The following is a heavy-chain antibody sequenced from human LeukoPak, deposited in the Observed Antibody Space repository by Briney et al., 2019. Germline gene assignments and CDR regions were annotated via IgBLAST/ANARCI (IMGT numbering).Heavy chain of an antibody. J-gene: IGHJ6*03. CDR1: GGSISSYY. CDR2: IYTSGST. V-gene: IGHV4-4*07. CDR3: ARGGVPAAIDYYYYMDV. Sequence: SETLSLTCAVSGGSISSYYWSWIRQPAGKGLEWIGRIYTSGSTNYNPSLKSRVTMSVDTSKNQFSLKLSSVTAADTAVYYCARGGVPAAIDYYYYMDVWGKGTTVTVSS. D-gene: IGHD2-2*01.